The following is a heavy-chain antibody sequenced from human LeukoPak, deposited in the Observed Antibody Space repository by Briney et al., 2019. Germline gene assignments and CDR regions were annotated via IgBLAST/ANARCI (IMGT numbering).Heavy chain of an antibody. D-gene: IGHD3-10*01. J-gene: IGHJ6*03. CDR2: ISGSGGST. Sequence: GGSLRLSYAASGFTFSSYGMSWVRQAPGKGLEWVSAISGSGGSTYYADSVKGRFTISRDNSKNTLYLQMNSLRAEDTAVYYCAKDRSGYMDVWGKGTTVTVSS. CDR1: GFTFSSYG. V-gene: IGHV3-23*01. CDR3: AKDRSGYMDV.